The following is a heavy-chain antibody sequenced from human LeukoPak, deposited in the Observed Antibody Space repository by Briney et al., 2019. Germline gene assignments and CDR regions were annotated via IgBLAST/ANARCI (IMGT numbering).Heavy chain of an antibody. CDR2: MNPNSGNT. CDR3: ARAPWKGLNYYGMDV. D-gene: IGHD1-1*01. J-gene: IGHJ6*02. V-gene: IGHV1-8*01. CDR1: GYTFTSYD. Sequence: GASVKVSCKASGYTFTSYDINWVRQAPGQGLEWMGWMNPNSGNTGYAQKFQGRVTMTRNTSISTAYMELSSLRSEDTAAYYCARAPWKGLNYYGMDVWGQGTTVTVSS.